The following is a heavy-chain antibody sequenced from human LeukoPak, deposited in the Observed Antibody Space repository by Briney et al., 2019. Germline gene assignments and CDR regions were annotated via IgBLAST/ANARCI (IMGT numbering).Heavy chain of an antibody. CDR2: IYTSGST. V-gene: IGHV4-4*07. Sequence: SETLSLTCTVSGGSISSYYWSWIRQPAGKGLEWIGRIYTSGSTNYNPSLKSRVTISEDTSNNQFSLKLSSVTAADTAVYYCARDGGKGFGEPAQDYYYGLDVWGQGTTVTVSS. CDR1: GGSISSYY. J-gene: IGHJ6*02. CDR3: ARDGGKGFGEPAQDYYYGLDV. D-gene: IGHD3-10*01.